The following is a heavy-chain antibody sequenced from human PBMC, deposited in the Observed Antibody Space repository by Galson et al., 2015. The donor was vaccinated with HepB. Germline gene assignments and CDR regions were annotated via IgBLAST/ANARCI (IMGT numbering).Heavy chain of an antibody. D-gene: IGHD3-3*01. J-gene: IGHJ5*02. CDR3: AKDLGYYDFWSGYYTGDSTWFDP. Sequence: SLRLSCAASGFTFSSYGMHWVRQAPGKGLEWVAVISYDGSNKYYADSVKGRFTISRDNSKNTLYLQMYSLRAEDTAVYYCAKDLGYYDFWSGYYTGDSTWFDPWGQGTLVTVSS. CDR2: ISYDGSNK. V-gene: IGHV3-30*18. CDR1: GFTFSSYG.